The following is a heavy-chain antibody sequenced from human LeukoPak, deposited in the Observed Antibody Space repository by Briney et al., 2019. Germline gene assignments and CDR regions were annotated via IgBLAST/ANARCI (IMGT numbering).Heavy chain of an antibody. V-gene: IGHV3-23*01. D-gene: IGHD6-13*01. CDR2: ISGSGGST. CDR3: TRYSSTWGWFDP. Sequence: GGSLRLSCAASGFTFSSYAMSWVRQAPGKGLEWVSAISGSGGSTYYADSVKGRFTISRDNSKNTLYLQMNSLSAEDTAVYYCTRYSSTWGWFDPWGQGTLVTVSS. CDR1: GFTFSSYA. J-gene: IGHJ5*02.